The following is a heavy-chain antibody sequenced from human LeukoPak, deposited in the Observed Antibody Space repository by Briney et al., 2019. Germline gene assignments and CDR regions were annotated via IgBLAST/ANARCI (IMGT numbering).Heavy chain of an antibody. J-gene: IGHJ5*02. Sequence: SETLSLTCTVSGGSISSGDYYWSWIRQPPGKGLEWIGYIYYSGITYYNPSLKSRATILVDTSKNQFSLKLRSVTAADTAVYYCARVVGGLFNWFDPWGQGTLVTVSS. V-gene: IGHV4-30-4*01. CDR3: ARVVGGLFNWFDP. CDR1: GGSISSGDYY. CDR2: IYYSGIT. D-gene: IGHD3-22*01.